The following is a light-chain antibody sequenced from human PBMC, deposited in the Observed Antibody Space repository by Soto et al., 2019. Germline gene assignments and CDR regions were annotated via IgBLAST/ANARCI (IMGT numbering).Light chain of an antibody. V-gene: IGKV4-1*01. CDR1: QSVLYSSNNKNY. CDR2: WAS. CDR3: QQYYSGRT. J-gene: IGKJ1*01. Sequence: DIVMTQSPDSLAVSLGERATINCKSSQSVLYSSNNKNYLAWYQQKPGQPPKLLIYWASTRESGIPDRFTGSGPVTDFTLTISGLQADDVAVYYCQQYYSGRTFGQGTKVEIK.